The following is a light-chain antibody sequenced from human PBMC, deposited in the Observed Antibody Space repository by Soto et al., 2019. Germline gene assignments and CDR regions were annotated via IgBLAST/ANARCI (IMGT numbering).Light chain of an antibody. CDR2: EVS. CDR3: SSYAGSNKYG. Sequence: SVLAQPPSASGSPGQSVTISCTGTSSDVGGYNYVSWYQQHPGKAPKLMIYEVSKRPSGVPDRFSGSKSGNTASLTVSGLQAEDEADYDCSSYAGSNKYGFGHGTKVTAL. V-gene: IGLV2-8*01. J-gene: IGLJ1*01. CDR1: SSDVGGYNY.